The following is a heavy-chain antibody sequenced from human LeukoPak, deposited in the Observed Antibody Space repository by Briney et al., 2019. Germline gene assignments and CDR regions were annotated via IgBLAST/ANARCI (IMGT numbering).Heavy chain of an antibody. CDR3: ARDPNYADYYYYMDV. CDR2: ISSSSSTI. CDR1: GFTFSSYS. J-gene: IGHJ6*03. Sequence: GGSLRLSCAASGFTFSSYSMNWVRQAPGKGLEWVSYISSSSSTIYYADSVKSRFTISRDNAKNSLYLQMNSLRAEDTAVYYCARDPNYADYYYYMDVWGKGTTVTVSS. D-gene: IGHD1-7*01. V-gene: IGHV3-48*01.